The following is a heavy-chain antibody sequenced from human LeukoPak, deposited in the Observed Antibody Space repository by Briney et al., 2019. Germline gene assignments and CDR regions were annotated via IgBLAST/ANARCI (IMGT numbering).Heavy chain of an antibody. CDR3: AHIVRTLWFGPGHFDY. CDR2: IYWNDDK. CDR1: GFSLSTSGVG. J-gene: IGHJ4*02. V-gene: IGHV2-5*01. Sequence: SGPTLVNPTQTLTLTCTFSGFSLSTSGVGVGWIRQPPGKALEWLALIYWNDDKRYSPSLKSRLTITKDTSKNQVVLTMTNMDPVDTATYYCAHIVRTLWFGPGHFDYWGQGTLVTVSS. D-gene: IGHD3-10*01.